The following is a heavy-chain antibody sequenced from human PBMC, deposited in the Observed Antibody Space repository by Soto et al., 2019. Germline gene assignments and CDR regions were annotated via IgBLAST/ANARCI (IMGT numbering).Heavy chain of an antibody. CDR2: IFHSGAT. CDR1: GDSISSSHW. D-gene: IGHD1-1*01. CDR3: ARQLERGDLPEGFEY. V-gene: IGHV4-4*02. J-gene: IGHJ4*02. Sequence: QVQLQESGPGLVEPSGTLSLTCAVSGDSISSSHWWSWVRQPPGKGLEWIGEIFHSGATNYNPSPASRVTMCVDKSNNQLSLKPRAVSAADTAVYYCARQLERGDLPEGFEYWGQGTLATVSS.